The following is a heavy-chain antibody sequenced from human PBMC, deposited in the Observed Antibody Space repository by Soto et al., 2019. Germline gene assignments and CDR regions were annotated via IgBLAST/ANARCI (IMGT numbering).Heavy chain of an antibody. V-gene: IGHV4-31*03. Sequence: SETLSLTCTVSGGSISSGGYYWSWIRQHPGKGLEWIGYIYYSGSTYYNPSLKSRVTISVDTSKNQFSLKLSSVTAADTAVYYCARYGSGSYLTYYNGMDVWGLGTTVTVSS. CDR3: ARYGSGSYLTYYNGMDV. CDR1: GGSISSGGYY. D-gene: IGHD3-10*01. J-gene: IGHJ6*02. CDR2: IYYSGST.